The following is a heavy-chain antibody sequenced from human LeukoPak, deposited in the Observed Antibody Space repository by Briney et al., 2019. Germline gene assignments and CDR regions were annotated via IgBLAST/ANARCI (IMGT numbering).Heavy chain of an antibody. D-gene: IGHD1-1*01. V-gene: IGHV1-2*02. CDR1: GYTFTGYY. CDR3: ARQTGTDAFDI. Sequence: ASVKVSCKASGYTFTGYYMHWVRQAPGQGLEWMGWINPNSGGTNYAQKFQGRVTMTRGTSISTAYMELSRLGSDDTAVYYCARQTGTDAFDIWGQGTMVTVSS. CDR2: INPNSGGT. J-gene: IGHJ3*02.